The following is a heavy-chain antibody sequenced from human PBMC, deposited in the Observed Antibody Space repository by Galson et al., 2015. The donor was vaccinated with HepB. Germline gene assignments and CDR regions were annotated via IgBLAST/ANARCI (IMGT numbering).Heavy chain of an antibody. CDR1: GYSFASYW. D-gene: IGHD3-9*01. CDR3: ARHQGRYFDWLPMAY. Sequence: QSGAEVKKPGESLRISCKGSGYSFASYWISWVRQMPGKGLEWMGRIDPSGSYSNYSPSFQGHVTISADKSISTAYLQWSSLKASDTAMYYCARHQGRYFDWLPMAYWGQGTLVTVSS. V-gene: IGHV5-10-1*01. CDR2: IDPSGSYS. J-gene: IGHJ4*02.